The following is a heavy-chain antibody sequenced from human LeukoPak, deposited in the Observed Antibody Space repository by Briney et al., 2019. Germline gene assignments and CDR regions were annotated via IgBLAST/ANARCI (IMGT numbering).Heavy chain of an antibody. CDR1: GFTFSSYW. Sequence: GGSLRLSCAASGFTFSSYWMNWVRQAPGKGLVWVSRIASDGSSTTYADSVKGRFTISRDNAKNSLYLQTNSLRAEDTAVYYCARAPGGSGGTNWFDPWGQGTLVTVSS. J-gene: IGHJ5*02. D-gene: IGHD2-15*01. CDR2: IASDGSST. V-gene: IGHV3-74*01. CDR3: ARAPGGSGGTNWFDP.